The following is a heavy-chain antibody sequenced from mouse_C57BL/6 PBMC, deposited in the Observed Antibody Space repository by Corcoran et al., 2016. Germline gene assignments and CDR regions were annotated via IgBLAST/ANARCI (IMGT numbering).Heavy chain of an antibody. Sequence: EVQLQQSGPELVKPGASVKISCKASGYTFTDYSMNWVQQSHGKSLEWLGDINPNNGGTSYNQKFKGKATLTVDKSSSTAYMELRSLTSEDSAVYYCARPALYGSSYDCYFDVWGTGTTVTVSS. CDR1: GYTFTDYS. J-gene: IGHJ1*03. CDR2: INPNNGGT. V-gene: IGHV1-26*01. D-gene: IGHD1-1*01. CDR3: ARPALYGSSYDCYFDV.